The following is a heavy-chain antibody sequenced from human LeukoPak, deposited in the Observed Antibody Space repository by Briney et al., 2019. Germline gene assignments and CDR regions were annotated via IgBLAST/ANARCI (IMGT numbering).Heavy chain of an antibody. CDR1: GYTFTGYY. V-gene: IGHV1-2*02. CDR3: ARTTIYDILTGYPIWFWFDP. CDR2: INPNSGGT. Sequence: ASVKVSCKASGYTFTGYYMHWVRQAPGQGLEWMGWINPNSGGTNYAQKFQGRVTMTRDTSISTAYMELSRLRSDDTAVYYCARTTIYDILTGYPIWFWFDPWGQGTLVTVSS. J-gene: IGHJ5*02. D-gene: IGHD3-9*01.